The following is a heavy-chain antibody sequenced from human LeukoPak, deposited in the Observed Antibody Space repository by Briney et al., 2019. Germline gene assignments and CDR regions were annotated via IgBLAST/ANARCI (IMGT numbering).Heavy chain of an antibody. CDR2: IYYPGST. D-gene: IGHD6-13*01. V-gene: IGHV4-39*01. CDR1: GGSISSINYH. CDR3: TSDRRISWIYY. Sequence: ASETLSLTCTVSGGSISSINYHWAWIRQPPGKGLEWIGTIYYPGSTYYKPSLKSRVTISVDTSKNQFSLRLSSVTVADTAMYYCTSDRRISWIYYWGQGTLVTVSS. J-gene: IGHJ4*02.